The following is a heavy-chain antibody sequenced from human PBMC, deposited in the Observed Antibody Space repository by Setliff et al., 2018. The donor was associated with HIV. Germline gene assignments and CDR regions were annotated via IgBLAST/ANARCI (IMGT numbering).Heavy chain of an antibody. CDR1: GYRFTSYW. CDR2: IYPSDSDT. CDR3: ARCSGSYPCDGMDV. Sequence: SLKISCKGFGYRFTSYWIGWARHMPGKGLEWMGIIYPSDSDTRYSPSFQGQVTISADKSISIAYLQWNSPKASDTAMYYCARCSGSYPCDGMDVWGQGTTVTVS. D-gene: IGHD1-26*01. J-gene: IGHJ6*02. V-gene: IGHV5-51*01.